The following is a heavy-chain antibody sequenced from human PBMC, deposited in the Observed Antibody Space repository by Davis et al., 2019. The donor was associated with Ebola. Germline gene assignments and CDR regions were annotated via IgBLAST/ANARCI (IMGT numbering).Heavy chain of an antibody. V-gene: IGHV5-51*01. J-gene: IGHJ6*02. CDR2: IYPGDSDT. D-gene: IGHD2-15*01. CDR3: ARPIGYCSGGSCYYYYYGMDV. CDR1: GYSFTSYW. Sequence: GSLRLSCKGSGYSFTSYWIGWVRQMPGKGLEWMGIIYPGDSDTRYSPSFQGQVTISADKSISTAYLQWSSLKASDTAMYYCARPIGYCSGGSCYYYYYGMDVWGQGTTVTVSS.